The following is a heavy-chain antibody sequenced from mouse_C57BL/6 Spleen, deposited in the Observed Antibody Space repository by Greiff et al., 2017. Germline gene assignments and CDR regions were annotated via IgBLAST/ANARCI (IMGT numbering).Heavy chain of an antibody. V-gene: IGHV1-53*01. CDR3: AREGYYDAMDY. CDR1: GYTFTSYW. J-gene: IGHJ4*01. D-gene: IGHD2-2*01. CDR2: INPSNGGT. Sequence: VQLQQSGTELVKPGASVKLSCKASGYTFTSYWMHWVKQRPGQGLEWIGNINPSNGGTNYNEKFKSKATLTVDKSSSTAYMQLSSLTSEDSAVYDCAREGYYDAMDYWGQGTSVTVSS.